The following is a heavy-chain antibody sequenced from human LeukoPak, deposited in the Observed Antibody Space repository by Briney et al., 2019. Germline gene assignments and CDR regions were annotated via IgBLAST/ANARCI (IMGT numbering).Heavy chain of an antibody. D-gene: IGHD2-21*01. CDR1: GFSVSNNF. CDR3: AKLVVVIGTTDYFDY. CDR2: IYSDGRT. V-gene: IGHV3-66*01. J-gene: IGHJ4*02. Sequence: GGSLRLSCAASGFSVSNNFMTWVRQTPGKGLEWLSVIYSDGRTFHADSVKDRFIISRDNSRNTLYFQMNSLRAEDTAVYYCAKLVVVIGTTDYFDYWGQGTLVTVSS.